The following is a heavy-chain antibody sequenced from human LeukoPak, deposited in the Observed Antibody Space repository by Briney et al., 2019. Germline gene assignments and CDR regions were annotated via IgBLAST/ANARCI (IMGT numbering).Heavy chain of an antibody. CDR2: ISRSSATT. V-gene: IGHV3-23*01. CDR1: GFTFSSDA. J-gene: IGHJ4*02. CDR3: ARTPTVTRGPYYFDY. D-gene: IGHD4-17*01. Sequence: PGGSLRLSCGASGFTFSSDAMTWVRQAPGKGLEWVSVISRSSATTYYANSVKGRFTISRDNSKNTLYLQLNSLRAEDTAIYSCARTPTVTRGPYYFDYWGQGTLVTVSS.